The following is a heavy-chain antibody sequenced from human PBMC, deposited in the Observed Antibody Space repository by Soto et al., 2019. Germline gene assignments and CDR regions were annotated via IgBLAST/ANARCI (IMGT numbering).Heavy chain of an antibody. CDR2: ISYDGSNK. V-gene: IGHV3-30*18. D-gene: IGHD6-6*01. CDR3: AKGVAARPRYMDV. CDR1: RFTFDDYG. Sequence: GGSLRLSCAASRFTFDDYGMHWVRQAPGKGLEWVAVISYDGSNKYYADSVKGRFTISRDNSKNTLYLQMNSLRAEDTAVYYCAKGVAARPRYMDVWGKGTTVTVSS. J-gene: IGHJ6*03.